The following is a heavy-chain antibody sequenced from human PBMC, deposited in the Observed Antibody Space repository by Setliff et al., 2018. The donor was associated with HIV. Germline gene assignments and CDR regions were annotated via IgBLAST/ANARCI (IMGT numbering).Heavy chain of an antibody. J-gene: IGHJ4*02. V-gene: IGHV3-7*01. CDR3: ARLQVVRGVIIGDYYDY. CDR1: GFTISNYW. D-gene: IGHD3-10*01. CDR2: IKQDGSEK. Sequence: ESLKISCAASGFTISNYWMTWVRQAPGKGLEWVANIKQDGSEKYYVDSVKGRFTISRDNAKNSLYLQMNSLRAEDTAVYYCARLQVVRGVIIGDYYDYWGRGTLVTVSS.